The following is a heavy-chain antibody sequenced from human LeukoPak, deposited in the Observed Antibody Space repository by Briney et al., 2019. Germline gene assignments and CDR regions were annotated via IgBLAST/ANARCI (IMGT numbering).Heavy chain of an antibody. Sequence: PGGSLRLSCAASGFTFSNYWMSWVRQAPGKGLEWVAVISFDGTSKYYADSVKGRLTISRDNSENTLHLQMNSLRAEDTAVYFCAREVAVSGAENGAFNVWGPGTTVIVSS. CDR1: GFTFSNYW. CDR3: AREVAVSGAENGAFNV. CDR2: ISFDGTSK. D-gene: IGHD6-19*01. V-gene: IGHV3-30*03. J-gene: IGHJ6*02.